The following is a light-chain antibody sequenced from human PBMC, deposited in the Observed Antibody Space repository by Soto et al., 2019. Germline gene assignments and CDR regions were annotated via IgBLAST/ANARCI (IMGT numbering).Light chain of an antibody. CDR1: SSGLGGYNY. J-gene: IGLJ2*01. CDR3: SSHTTSGTLVV. CDR2: GVS. Sequence: QSALTQPASVSGSPGQSITISCNGDSSGLGGYNYVSWYQQHPGKAPKLMIYGVSNRPSGVSNRFSGSKSANTASLSISGLQAEDEADYYCSSHTTSGTLVVFGGGTKLTVL. V-gene: IGLV2-14*01.